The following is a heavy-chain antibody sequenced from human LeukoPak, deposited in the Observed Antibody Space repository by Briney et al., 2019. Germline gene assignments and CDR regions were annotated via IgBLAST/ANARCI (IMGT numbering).Heavy chain of an antibody. V-gene: IGHV3-53*01. CDR2: LYNGGTT. CDR1: GFTVSSYY. J-gene: IGHJ4*02. CDR3: AREPGTDYRKYYFDY. Sequence: GGSLRLSCAASGFTVSSYYMSWVRQAPDMGLEWVSVLYNGGTTYYADSVKGRFTISRDNSKNTVYLQMDSLRAEDTAVYYCAREPGTDYRKYYFDYWGQGTLVTVSS. D-gene: IGHD3/OR15-3a*01.